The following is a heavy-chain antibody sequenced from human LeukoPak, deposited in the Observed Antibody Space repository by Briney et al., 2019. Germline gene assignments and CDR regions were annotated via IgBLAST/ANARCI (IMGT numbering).Heavy chain of an antibody. V-gene: IGHV3-74*01. D-gene: IGHD6-6*01. Sequence: GGSLRLSCAASGFTFSSYWMHWVRQAPGKGLVWVSRINSDGSSTSYADSVKGRFTISRDNAKNTLYLQMNSLRAEDTAVYYCARVSSTSDFDYWGQGNLVTVSS. CDR3: ARVSSTSDFDY. CDR2: INSDGSST. CDR1: GFTFSSYW. J-gene: IGHJ4*02.